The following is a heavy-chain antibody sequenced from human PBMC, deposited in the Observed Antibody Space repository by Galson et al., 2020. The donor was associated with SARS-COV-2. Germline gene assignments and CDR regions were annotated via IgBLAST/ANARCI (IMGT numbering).Heavy chain of an antibody. CDR2: ISYSGST. V-gene: IGHV4-59*01. D-gene: IGHD2-21*01. CDR1: DVSMTSYY. J-gene: IGHJ6*02. CDR3: ARDPAPLYGDNYYYGMDV. Sequence: ETSETLSLTCSVSDVSMTSYYWSRIRQPPGKGLEWIGYISYSGSTNYNPSLRSRVTMLVDLSKNQFSLKLSSVTAADTAVYYCARDPAPLYGDNYYYGMDVWGRGTTVTVSS.